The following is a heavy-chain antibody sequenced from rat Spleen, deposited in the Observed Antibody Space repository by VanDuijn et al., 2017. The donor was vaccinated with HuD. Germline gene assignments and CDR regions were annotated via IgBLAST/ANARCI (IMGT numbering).Heavy chain of an antibody. D-gene: IGHD1-9*01. CDR2: IGYGDSSGHSGT. J-gene: IGHJ3*01. Sequence: EVQLVESGGGLVQPGRSLKLSCAASGFTFSDYGVAWVRQAPTTGLEWVATIGYGDSSGHSGTYYQDSVEGRFTISRDNAKSTLYLQMDSLRSEDTASYYCVRQGYYGYNYGFAYWGQGTLVTVSS. V-gene: IGHV5-29*01. CDR3: VRQGYYGYNYGFAY. CDR1: GFTFSDYG.